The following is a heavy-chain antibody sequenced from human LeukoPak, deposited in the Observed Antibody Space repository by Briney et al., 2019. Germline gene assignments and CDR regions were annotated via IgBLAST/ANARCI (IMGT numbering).Heavy chain of an antibody. CDR2: IYTSGST. CDR1: GGSISSSSYY. Sequence: PSETLSLTCTVSGGSISSSSYYWSWIRQPAGKGLEWIGRIYTSGSTNYNPSLKSRVTMSVDTSKNQFSLKLSSVTAADTAVYYCARVDGGQQLDYWGQGTLVTVSS. J-gene: IGHJ4*02. D-gene: IGHD6-13*01. V-gene: IGHV4-61*02. CDR3: ARVDGGQQLDY.